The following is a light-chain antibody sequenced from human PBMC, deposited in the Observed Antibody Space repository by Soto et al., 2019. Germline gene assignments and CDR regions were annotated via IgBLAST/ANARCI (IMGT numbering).Light chain of an antibody. J-gene: IGKJ2*01. CDR3: QQYNSYPYP. CDR1: QSISSW. V-gene: IGKV1-5*03. CDR2: KAS. Sequence: DIQMTQSPSTLSASVGDRVTITCRASQSISSWLAWYQQKPGKAPKLLIYKASSLESGVPSRFSSSGSGTEFTLTISSLQPDDFATYYCQQYNSYPYPFGQGTKVDIK.